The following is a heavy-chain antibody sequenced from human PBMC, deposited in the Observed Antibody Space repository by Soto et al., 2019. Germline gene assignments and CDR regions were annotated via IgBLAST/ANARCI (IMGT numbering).Heavy chain of an antibody. Sequence: QVHLVQSGAEVKKPGSSVKVSCKTSGSTFSDLAFSWVRQAPRQGLEWVGGIIPLFGTPNYAREFQGRVSISADESSNTVYMELRSLRSEDTAVYYCASERVAEMATGGYFDNWGQGTLVAVSS. CDR3: ASERVAEMATGGYFDN. V-gene: IGHV1-69*01. CDR1: GSTFSDLA. CDR2: IIPLFGTP. D-gene: IGHD5-12*01. J-gene: IGHJ4*02.